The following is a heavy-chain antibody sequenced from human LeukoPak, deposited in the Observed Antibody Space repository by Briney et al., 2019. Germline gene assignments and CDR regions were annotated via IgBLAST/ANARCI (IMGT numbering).Heavy chain of an antibody. V-gene: IGHV4-59*01. CDR2: IYYSGST. CDR1: GGSMSSYY. D-gene: IGHD3-3*01. J-gene: IGHJ6*03. Sequence: SETLSLTCTVSGGSMSSYYWTWIRQPPGKGLEWIGNIYYSGSTNYNPSLESRVTISVDTSKSQFSLNLSSVTAADTAVYYCARDSEEWNPRGIYYSYMDVWGKGTTVTVSS. CDR3: ARDSEEWNPRGIYYSYMDV.